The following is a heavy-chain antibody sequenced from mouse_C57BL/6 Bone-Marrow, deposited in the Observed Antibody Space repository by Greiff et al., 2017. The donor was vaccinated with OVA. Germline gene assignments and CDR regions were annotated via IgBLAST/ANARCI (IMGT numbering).Heavy chain of an antibody. J-gene: IGHJ3*01. CDR2: IDPSDSYT. CDR1: GYTFTSYW. D-gene: IGHD1-1*01. V-gene: IGHV1-50*01. Sequence: QVQLQQPGAELVKPGASVKLSCKASGYTFTSYWMQWVKQRPGQGLEWIGEIDPSDSYTNDNQKFKGKATLTVDTSSSTAYMQLSSLTSEDSAVYYCAREGIYYSRFAYWGQGTLVTVAA. CDR3: AREGIYYSRFAY.